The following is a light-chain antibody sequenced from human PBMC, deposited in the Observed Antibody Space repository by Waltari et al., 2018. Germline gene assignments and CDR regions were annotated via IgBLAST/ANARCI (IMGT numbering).Light chain of an antibody. CDR2: RSD. CDR3: AAWDDSLGGRWV. V-gene: IGLV1-44*01. CDR1: ASHNWNNL. Sequence: QSVLTQPPSASGTPGPRVTMSCSGSASHNWNNLRNWYQQLPGKAPKPVIYRSDQRPSGVPDRFSASKSGTSASLAISGLQSEDEADYYCAAWDDSLGGRWVFGGGTKVTVL. J-gene: IGLJ3*02.